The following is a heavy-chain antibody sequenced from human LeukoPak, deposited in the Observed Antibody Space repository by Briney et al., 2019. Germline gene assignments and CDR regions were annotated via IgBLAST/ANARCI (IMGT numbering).Heavy chain of an antibody. J-gene: IGHJ4*02. CDR3: AGGGPPGWLPFDY. V-gene: IGHV4-38-2*02. CDR2: IQHSGST. D-gene: IGHD5-12*01. Sequence: PSETLSLTCTVSGYSISSGFYWGWIRQPPGKGLERIGSIQHSGSTYYNPSLNGRVTMSVDTSKNQFSLRLISVTAADTAVYFCAGGGPPGWLPFDYWGQGTLVTVSS. CDR1: GYSISSGFY.